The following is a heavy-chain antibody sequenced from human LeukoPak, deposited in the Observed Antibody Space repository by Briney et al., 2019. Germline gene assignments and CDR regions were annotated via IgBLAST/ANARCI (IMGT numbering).Heavy chain of an antibody. CDR1: GGSFSGYY. V-gene: IGHV4-34*01. CDR3: AREVNWGSLSSLDY. Sequence: SETLSLTCAVYGGSFSGYYWSWIRQPPGKGLEWIGEINHSGSTNYNPSLKSRVTISVDTSKNQFSLKLSSVTAADTAVYYCAREVNWGSLSSLDYWGQGTLATVSS. J-gene: IGHJ4*02. CDR2: INHSGST. D-gene: IGHD7-27*01.